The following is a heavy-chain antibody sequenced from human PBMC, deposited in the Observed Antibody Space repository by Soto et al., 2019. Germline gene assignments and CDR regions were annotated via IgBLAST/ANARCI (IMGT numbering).Heavy chain of an antibody. CDR3: ARTGGWTGGYNWFDP. Sequence: PSETLSLTCTVSGGSISSYYWSWIRQPPGKGLEWIGYIYSSGSTNYNPSLKSRVTISVDTSKKQFSPKLNSVTVADTAVYYCARTGGWTGGYNWFDPWGQGTLVTVSS. D-gene: IGHD6-19*01. CDR2: IYSSGST. CDR1: GGSISSYY. V-gene: IGHV4-59*01. J-gene: IGHJ5*02.